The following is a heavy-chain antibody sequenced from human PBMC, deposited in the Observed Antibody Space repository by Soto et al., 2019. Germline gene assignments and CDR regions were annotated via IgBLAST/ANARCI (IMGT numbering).Heavy chain of an antibody. CDR1: GFTVSSNY. CDR3: ARSAATVTTVSYFDY. V-gene: IGHV3-66*01. J-gene: IGHJ4*02. Sequence: EVQLVESGGGLVQPGGSLRLSCAASGFTVSSNYMSWVRQAPGKGLEWVSIIYSGGSTYYADSVKGRFTISRDNSKNTLCLQMNSLRAEDTAVYYCARSAATVTTVSYFDYWGQGTLVTVSS. CDR2: IYSGGST. D-gene: IGHD4-17*01.